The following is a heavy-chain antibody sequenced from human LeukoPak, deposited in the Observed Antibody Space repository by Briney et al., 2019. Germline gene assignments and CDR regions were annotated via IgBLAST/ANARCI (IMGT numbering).Heavy chain of an antibody. D-gene: IGHD3-10*01. CDR1: GYTFTGYY. J-gene: IGHJ4*02. CDR3: ARAGAPRLLWFGEPGPTLPNVY. CDR2: INPNSGGT. Sequence: ASVKVSCKASGYTFTGYYMHWVRQAPGQGLEWMGWINPNSGGTNYAQKFQGRVTMTRDTSISTAYMELSRLRSDDTAVYYCARAGAPRLLWFGEPGPTLPNVYWGQGTLVTVSS. V-gene: IGHV1-2*02.